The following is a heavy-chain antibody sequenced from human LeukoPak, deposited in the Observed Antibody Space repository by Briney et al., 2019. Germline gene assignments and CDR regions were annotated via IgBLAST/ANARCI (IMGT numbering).Heavy chain of an antibody. CDR3: ARARKQQLVGNY. CDR2: IYYSGST. Sequence: SETLSLTCTVSGGSINSSSYYWGWIRQPPGKGLEWIGSIYYSGSTYYNPSLKSRVTISVDTSKIQFSLKLSSVTAADTAVYYCARARKQQLVGNYWGQGTLVTVSS. V-gene: IGHV4-39*07. D-gene: IGHD6-13*01. CDR1: GGSINSSSYY. J-gene: IGHJ4*02.